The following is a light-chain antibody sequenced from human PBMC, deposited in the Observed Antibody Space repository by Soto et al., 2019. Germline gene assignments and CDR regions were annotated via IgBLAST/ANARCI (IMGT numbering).Light chain of an antibody. Sequence: QSALTQPASVSGSPGQSITISCTGTNSDVGGYNFVSWYQQHPGKAPKLMIYDVSNRPSGVSNRFSGSKSGNTASLNISGLQAEDEADYYCSSYTSSSIPYVFGIGTKVPS. CDR3: SSYTSSSIPYV. CDR1: NSDVGGYNF. CDR2: DVS. J-gene: IGLJ1*01. V-gene: IGLV2-14*01.